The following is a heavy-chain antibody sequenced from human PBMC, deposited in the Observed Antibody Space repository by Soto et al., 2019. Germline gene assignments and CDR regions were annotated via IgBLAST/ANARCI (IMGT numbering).Heavy chain of an antibody. V-gene: IGHV4-31*03. CDR3: ARDPAP. CDR1: GGSISTGGYY. Sequence: QVQLQESGPGLVKPSQTLSLTCTVSGGSISTGGYYWSWIRQHPAKGLELIGYIYNSATTYYNPYIKSRVTISVDTSKNQFSLKLSSVTVADTAVYSCARDPAPWGQGALVTVSS. J-gene: IGHJ5*02. CDR2: IYNSATT.